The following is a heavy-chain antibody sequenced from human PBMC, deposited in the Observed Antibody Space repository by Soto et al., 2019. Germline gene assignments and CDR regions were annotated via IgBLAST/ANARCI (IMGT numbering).Heavy chain of an antibody. J-gene: IGHJ4*02. CDR3: ARGERGDFDY. CDR2: IIPVLDIT. Sequence: QVQLVQSGAEVKKPGSSVKVSCKASGGTFSSYTVTWVRQAPGQGLEWMGRIIPVLDITNYAQKFQGRLTITADKSTITAYMELSSLRSEDTAVYYCARGERGDFDYWGQGTLVTVSS. D-gene: IGHD1-1*01. CDR1: GGTFSSYT. V-gene: IGHV1-69*02.